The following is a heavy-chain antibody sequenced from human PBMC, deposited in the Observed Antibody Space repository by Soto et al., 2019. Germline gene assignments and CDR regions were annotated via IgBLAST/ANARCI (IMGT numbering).Heavy chain of an antibody. CDR2: IYYSGST. V-gene: IGHV4-59*12. CDR1: GGSINSYY. CDR3: ARDSYDILTGYPRGFDP. J-gene: IGHJ5*02. D-gene: IGHD3-9*01. Sequence: SETLSLTCTVSGGSINSYYWSWIRQPPGKGLEWIGYIYYSGSTYYNPSLKSRVTISVDRSKNQFSLKLSSVTAADTAVYYCARDSYDILTGYPRGFDPWGQGTLVTVSS.